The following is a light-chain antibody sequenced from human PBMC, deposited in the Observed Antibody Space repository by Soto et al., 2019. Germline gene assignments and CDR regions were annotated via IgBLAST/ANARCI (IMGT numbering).Light chain of an antibody. CDR1: SSDVGGSNY. J-gene: IGLJ2*01. CDR2: EVS. V-gene: IGLV2-14*01. CDR3: SSHTSSSTI. Sequence: QSVLTQPASVSGSPGQSITISCTGTSSDVGGSNYVSWYQQLPGKAPKLMIFEVSNRPSGVSNRFSGSKSGNTASLTISGLQAEDEADYYCSSHTSSSTIFGGGTKVTVL.